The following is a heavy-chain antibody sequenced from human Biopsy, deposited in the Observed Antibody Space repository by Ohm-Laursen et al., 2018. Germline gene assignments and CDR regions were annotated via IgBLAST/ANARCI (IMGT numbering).Heavy chain of an antibody. D-gene: IGHD4-23*01. CDR3: ARGSNDFGGLYFPR. J-gene: IGHJ4*02. CDR1: GGSFTGHY. V-gene: IGHV4-59*11. CDR2: ISYTGYT. Sequence: GTLSLTYTVSGGSFTGHYWSWIRQPPGKGLEWIGHISYTGYTSYNASLKSRVTISVDTSRNHFSLRLSSLTAADTAVYYCARGSNDFGGLYFPRWGQGTLLTVSS.